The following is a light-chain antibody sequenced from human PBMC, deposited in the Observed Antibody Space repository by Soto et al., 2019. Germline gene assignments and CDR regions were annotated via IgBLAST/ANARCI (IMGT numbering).Light chain of an antibody. J-gene: IGLJ1*01. CDR1: SSDVGGYDY. CDR3: CSYVGSSTDV. V-gene: IGLV2-23*01. Sequence: QSVLTQPASVSGSPGQSITISCTGTSSDVGGYDYVSWYQQHPGKVPKLVIYEGSKRPSGVSNRFSGSKSGNTASLTISILQAEDEADYYCCSYVGSSTDVFGTGTKFTVL. CDR2: EGS.